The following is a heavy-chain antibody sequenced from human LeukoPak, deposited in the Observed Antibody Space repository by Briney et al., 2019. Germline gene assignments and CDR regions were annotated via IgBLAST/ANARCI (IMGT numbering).Heavy chain of an antibody. CDR1: GFTFRSYS. CDR3: ARVQRDSGGSGKAYYFDY. D-gene: IGHD3-10*01. CDR2: ISSSSNYI. J-gene: IGHJ4*02. V-gene: IGHV3-21*01. Sequence: PGGSLRLSCAASGFTFRSYSMNWVRQAPGKGLEWVSSISSSSNYIYYADSVKGRFTISRDNAKNSLYLQMNSLRAEDTAVYYCARVQRDSGGSGKAYYFDYWGQGTLVTVSS.